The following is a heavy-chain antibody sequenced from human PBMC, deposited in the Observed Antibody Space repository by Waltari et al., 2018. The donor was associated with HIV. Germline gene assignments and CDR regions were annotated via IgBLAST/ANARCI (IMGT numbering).Heavy chain of an antibody. J-gene: IGHJ4*02. Sequence: HVQLVQSGAEVTKPGASVKVSCKASGYTFTSYGIIWVRQAPGQGLEWMGWVSAYNGNTNYAQKLQGRVTMTTDTSTSTAYMELRSLRSDDTAVYYCARINCTSVSCYASLDYWGQGTLVTVSS. CDR2: VSAYNGNT. V-gene: IGHV1-18*01. CDR1: GYTFTSYG. CDR3: ARINCTSVSCYASLDY. D-gene: IGHD2-2*01.